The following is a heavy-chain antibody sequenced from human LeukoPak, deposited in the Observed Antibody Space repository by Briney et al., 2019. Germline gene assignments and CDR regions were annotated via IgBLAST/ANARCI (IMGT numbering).Heavy chain of an antibody. CDR1: GFTVSSNY. J-gene: IGHJ4*02. CDR2: IYSGGST. Sequence: GGSLRLSCAASGFTVSSNYMSWVRQAPGKGLEWVSVIYSGGSTYYADSVKGRFTISRDNSKNTLYLQMNSLRAEDTAVYYCPRSHSDILPGYYRAYSFASWGQGPLSPSPQ. CDR3: PRSHSDILPGYYRAYSFAS. D-gene: IGHD3-9*01. V-gene: IGHV3-66*01.